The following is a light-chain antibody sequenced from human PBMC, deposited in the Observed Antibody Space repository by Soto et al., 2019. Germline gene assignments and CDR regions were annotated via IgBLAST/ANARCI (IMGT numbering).Light chain of an antibody. Sequence: QSLLTHPASVSGSPGQSITISCTGTISDVGSYNYVSWYQQYPGKAPKLMIYDVSTRPSGVSDRFSGSKSGNTASLTISGLRAEDEADYYCGSYTTSSNYVFGTGTKVTVL. CDR3: GSYTTSSNYV. V-gene: IGLV2-14*03. J-gene: IGLJ1*01. CDR2: DVS. CDR1: ISDVGSYNY.